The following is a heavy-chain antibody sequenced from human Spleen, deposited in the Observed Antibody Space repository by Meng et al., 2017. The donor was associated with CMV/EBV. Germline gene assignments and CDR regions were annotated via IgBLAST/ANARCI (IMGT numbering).Heavy chain of an antibody. J-gene: IGHJ4*02. Sequence: SGESINSGNYYWGWIRQPPGKGLEWIGNIYYGGTTYYNPSLKSRVTISVDASKNQFSLKLKSVTATDTAVYYCASGYRSSWYFQPWSYWGQGTLVTVSS. CDR3: ASGYRSSWYFQPWSY. CDR1: GESINSGNYY. CDR2: IYYGGTT. V-gene: IGHV4-39*01. D-gene: IGHD6-13*01.